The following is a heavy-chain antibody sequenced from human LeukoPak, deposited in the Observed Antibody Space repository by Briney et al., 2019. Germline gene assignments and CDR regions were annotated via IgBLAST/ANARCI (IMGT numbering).Heavy chain of an antibody. CDR2: IYYSGST. V-gene: IGHV4-39*01. CDR1: GGSISSSSYY. J-gene: IGHJ6*03. CDR3: ASPKDSSGYYPYYYYMDV. Sequence: SETLSLTCNVSGGSISSSSYYWGWIRQPPGRGLEWIGSIYYSGSTYYNTSLKSRVTISVDTSKTQFSLKLSSVAAADTAVYYCASPKDSSGYYPYYYYMDVWGKGTTVTVSS. D-gene: IGHD3-22*01.